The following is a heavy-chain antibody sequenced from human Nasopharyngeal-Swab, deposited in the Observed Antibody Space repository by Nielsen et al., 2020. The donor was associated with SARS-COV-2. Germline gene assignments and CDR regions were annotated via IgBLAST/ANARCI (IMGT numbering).Heavy chain of an antibody. CDR2: ISYDGSNK. J-gene: IGHJ4*02. Sequence: GESLKISCAASGFTFSSYAMHWVRQAPGKGLEWVAVISYDGSNKYYADSVKGRFTISRDNSKNTLYLQMNSLRAEDTAVYYCARGGDGGYYFDYWGQGTLVTVSS. CDR1: GFTFSSYA. CDR3: ARGGDGGYYFDY. V-gene: IGHV3-30-3*01. D-gene: IGHD3-16*01.